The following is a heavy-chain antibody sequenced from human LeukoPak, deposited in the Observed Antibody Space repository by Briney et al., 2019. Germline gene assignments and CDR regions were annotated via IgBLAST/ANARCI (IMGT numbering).Heavy chain of an antibody. CDR3: VAEVEAADSPLGHLNFDS. V-gene: IGHV4-4*08. D-gene: IGHD7-27*01. Sequence: SETLSLTCTVSGGSISSYYWSWIRQPPGKGLEWVGTISSSGSTYYSPSLRSRLTISVDTSKNHFPLKLTSVTAADTAVYYCVAEVEAADSPLGHLNFDSWGQGILASVSS. CDR2: ISSSGST. J-gene: IGHJ4*02. CDR1: GGSISSYY.